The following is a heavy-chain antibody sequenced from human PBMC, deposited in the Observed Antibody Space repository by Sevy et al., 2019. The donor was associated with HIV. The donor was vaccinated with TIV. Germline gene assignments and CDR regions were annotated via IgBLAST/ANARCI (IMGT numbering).Heavy chain of an antibody. J-gene: IGHJ6*02. V-gene: IGHV3-23*01. CDR1: GFTFSSYA. CDR3: AKRTGDKGYYYYGMDV. D-gene: IGHD7-27*01. CDR2: ISGSGGST. Sequence: GGSLRLSCAASGFTFSSYAMSWVRQAPGKGLEWVSAISGSGGSTYYADSVKGRFTISRDNSKNTLYLQMNSLRAEDTAVYYCAKRTGDKGYYYYGMDVWGQGTTVTVSS.